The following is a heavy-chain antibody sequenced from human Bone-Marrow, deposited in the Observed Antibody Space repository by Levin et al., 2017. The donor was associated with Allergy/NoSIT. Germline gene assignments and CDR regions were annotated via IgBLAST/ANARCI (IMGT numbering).Heavy chain of an antibody. CDR3: ARPDYGDYAFAFDI. D-gene: IGHD4-17*01. V-gene: IGHV3-74*01. CDR1: GFTFSSYW. CDR2: INSDGSST. Sequence: GGSLRLSCAASGFTFSSYWMHWVRQAPGKGLVWVSRINSDGSSTSYADSVKGRFTISRDNAKNTLYLQMNSLRAEDTAVYYCARPDYGDYAFAFDIWGQGTMVTVSS. J-gene: IGHJ3*02.